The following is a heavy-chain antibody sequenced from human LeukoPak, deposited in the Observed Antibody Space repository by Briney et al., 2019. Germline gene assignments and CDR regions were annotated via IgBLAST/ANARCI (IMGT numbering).Heavy chain of an antibody. CDR2: ISSSGSTI. D-gene: IGHD5-18*01. CDR3: AREPGYSYGFDAFDI. J-gene: IGHJ3*02. V-gene: IGHV3-11*04. Sequence: LSLTCTVSGGSISSSSYYWGWIRQPPGKGLEWVSYISSSGSTIYYADSVKGRFTISRDNAKNSLYLQMNSLRAEDTAVYYCAREPGYSYGFDAFDIWGQGTMVTVSS. CDR1: GGSISSSSYY.